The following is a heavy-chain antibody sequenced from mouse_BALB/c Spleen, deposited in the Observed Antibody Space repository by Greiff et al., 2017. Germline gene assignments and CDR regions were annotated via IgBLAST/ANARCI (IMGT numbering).Heavy chain of an antibody. CDR2: INPSTGYT. Sequence: VQLQQSGAELAKPGASVKMSCKASGYTFTSYWMHWVKQWPGQGLEWIGYINPSTGYTEYNQKFKDKATLTADKSSSTAYMQLSSLTSEDSAVYYCARDYGNYYWYFDVWGAGTTVTVSS. J-gene: IGHJ1*01. V-gene: IGHV1-7*01. CDR3: ARDYGNYYWYFDV. D-gene: IGHD2-1*01. CDR1: GYTFTSYW.